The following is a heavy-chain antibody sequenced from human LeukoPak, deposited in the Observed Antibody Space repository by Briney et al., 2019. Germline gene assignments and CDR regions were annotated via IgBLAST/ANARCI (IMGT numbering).Heavy chain of an antibody. CDR1: GFTFSDYY. J-gene: IGHJ3*02. CDR2: ISSSGSTI. CDR3: ARERQQLAPEALDI. V-gene: IGHV3-11*04. Sequence: NAGGSLRLSCAASGFTFSDYYMSWIRQAPGKGLEWVSYISSSGSTIYYADSVKGRFTISRDNAKNSLFLQMNSLRAEDTAVYYCARERQQLAPEALDIWGQGTMVTVSP. D-gene: IGHD6-13*01.